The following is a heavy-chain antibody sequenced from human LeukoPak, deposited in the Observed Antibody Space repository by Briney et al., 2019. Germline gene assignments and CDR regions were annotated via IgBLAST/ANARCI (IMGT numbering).Heavy chain of an antibody. CDR3: ARGGASSRYFDY. V-gene: IGHV4-59*11. CDR1: GGAISGQY. CDR2: VSYNGST. D-gene: IGHD1-26*01. J-gene: IGHJ4*02. Sequence: SQTLSLTCTVSGGAISGQYWNWIRQPPAKRLEWSVFVSYNGSTSYNTSLNGRVTISLDTSKNQFSLRLNSVIASDTAVYYCARGGASSRYFDYWGQGTLIPVSS.